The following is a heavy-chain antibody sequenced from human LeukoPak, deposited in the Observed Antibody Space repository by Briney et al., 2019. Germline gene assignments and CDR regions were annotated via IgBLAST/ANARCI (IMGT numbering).Heavy chain of an antibody. CDR2: MNPNSGNT. Sequence: ASVKVSCKASGYTFTGYYMHWVRQAPGQGLEWMGWMNPNSGNTGYAQKFQGRVTMTRNTSISTAYMELSSLRSEDTAVYYCARGYYYDSSGYSHGDYWGQGTLVTVSS. CDR1: GYTFTGYY. CDR3: ARGYYYDSSGYSHGDY. V-gene: IGHV1-8*02. D-gene: IGHD3-22*01. J-gene: IGHJ4*02.